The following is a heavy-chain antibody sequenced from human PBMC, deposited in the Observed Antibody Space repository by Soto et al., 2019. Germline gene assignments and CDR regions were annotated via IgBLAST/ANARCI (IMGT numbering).Heavy chain of an antibody. CDR1: GYTFTSYG. CDR2: ISAYNGNT. CDR3: ASYHLNSYYYGMDV. V-gene: IGHV1-18*01. J-gene: IGHJ6*02. Sequence: QVQLVQSGAEVKKPGASVKVSCKASGYTFTSYGISWVRQAPGQGLEWMGWISAYNGNTNYAQKLQGRVTMTTYTPXSTAYMELRSLRSDDTAVYYCASYHLNSYYYGMDVWGQGTTVTVSS.